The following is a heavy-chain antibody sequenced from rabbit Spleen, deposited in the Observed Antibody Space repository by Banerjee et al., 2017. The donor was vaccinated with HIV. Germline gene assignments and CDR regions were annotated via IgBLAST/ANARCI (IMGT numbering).Heavy chain of an antibody. J-gene: IGHJ4*01. CDR3: ARDATSTGWGSDL. V-gene: IGHV1S45*01. Sequence: QQQLEESGGGLFQPGGSLALTCKASGFSFSSSYCMCWIRQAPGKGLEWIACIAAGSSDTTYYASWARGRFTISKTSSTTVTLQMTSLTAADTATYFCARDATSTGWGSDLWGPGTLVTVS. CDR2: IAAGSSDTT. D-gene: IGHD4-1*01. CDR1: GFSFSSSYC.